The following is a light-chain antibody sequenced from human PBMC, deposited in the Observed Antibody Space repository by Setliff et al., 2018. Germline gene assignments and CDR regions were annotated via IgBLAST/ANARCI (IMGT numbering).Light chain of an antibody. CDR2: GNS. V-gene: IGLV1-40*01. CDR1: SSNIGAGYY. CDR3: QSYDSSLSAVV. J-gene: IGLJ2*01. Sequence: QSVLTQPPSVSGAPGQRVTISCTGSSSNIGAGYYGHWYQHLPGTAPKLLIYGNSNRPSGVPDRFSGSKSGTSASLAITGLQAEDEADYYCQSYDSSLSAVVFGGGTKVTVL.